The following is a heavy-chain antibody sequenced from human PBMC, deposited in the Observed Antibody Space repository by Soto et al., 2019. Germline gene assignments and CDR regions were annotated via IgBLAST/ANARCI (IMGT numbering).Heavy chain of an antibody. V-gene: IGHV1-69*05. Sequence: SVKVSCKASGGTFSGYAISWVRQAPGQGLEWMGGIIPIFGTANYAQKFQERVTITRDMSTSTAYMELSSLRSEDTAVYYCAADSHCSSTSCYTKKLIYYYYGMDVWGQGTTVTVSS. D-gene: IGHD2-2*02. CDR3: AADSHCSSTSCYTKKLIYYYYGMDV. CDR2: IIPIFGTA. J-gene: IGHJ6*02. CDR1: GGTFSGYA.